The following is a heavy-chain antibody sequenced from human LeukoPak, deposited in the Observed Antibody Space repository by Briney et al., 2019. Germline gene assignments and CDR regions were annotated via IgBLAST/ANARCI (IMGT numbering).Heavy chain of an antibody. J-gene: IGHJ4*02. V-gene: IGHV1-46*01. CDR3: ARGASSGYYYDYFDY. Sequence: ASVKVSCKASGYTFTSYYMHWVRQALGQGLEWMGIINPSGGSTSYAQKFQGRVTMTRDTSTSTVYMELGSLRSEDTAVYYCARGASSGYYYDYFDYWGQGTLVTVSS. CDR1: GYTFTSYY. D-gene: IGHD3-22*01. CDR2: INPSGGST.